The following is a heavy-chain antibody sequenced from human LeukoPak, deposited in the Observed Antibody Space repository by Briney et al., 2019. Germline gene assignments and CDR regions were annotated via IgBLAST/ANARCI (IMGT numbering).Heavy chain of an antibody. Sequence: GASLRLSCAASGFTFSNYAMSLVRQAPGKGLEWVSAVSGRDDSTYYADSVKGRFTISRDNSKNTLYLQMNSLRAEDTAVYYCAKWGDYDILTGYYDSDYWGQGTLVTVSS. CDR1: GFTFSNYA. CDR2: VSGRDDST. J-gene: IGHJ4*02. V-gene: IGHV3-23*01. D-gene: IGHD3-9*01. CDR3: AKWGDYDILTGYYDSDY.